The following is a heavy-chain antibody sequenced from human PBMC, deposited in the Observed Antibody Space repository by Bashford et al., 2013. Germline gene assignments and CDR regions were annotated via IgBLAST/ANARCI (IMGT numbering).Heavy chain of an antibody. CDR1: RIHLQRLL. D-gene: IGHD1-26*01. CDR2: XTNLTVCT. V-gene: IGHV1-2*02. J-gene: IGHJ3*01. Sequence: ASVKVSCKASRIHLQRLLFTTGCDRLLDKALSDGWXTNLTVCTKYAEXFQGRVTMTRDTSISTAYMELSSLRSDDTAVYFCARDGPVVGVWNAFDVWGQGTVVTVSS. CDR3: ARDGPVVGVWNAFDV.